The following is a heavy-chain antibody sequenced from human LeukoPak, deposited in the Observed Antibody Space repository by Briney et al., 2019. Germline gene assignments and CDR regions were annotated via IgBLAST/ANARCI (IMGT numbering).Heavy chain of an antibody. CDR3: ARDSVEGSSWYGYYYYYYMDV. D-gene: IGHD6-13*01. CDR1: GYSFTSHY. CDR2: IIPIFGTA. J-gene: IGHJ6*03. Sequence: SVKVSCKASGYSFTSHYMHWVRQAPGQGLEWMGGIIPIFGTANYAQKFQGRVTITTDESTSTAYMELSSLRSEDTAVYYCARDSVEGSSWYGYYYYYYMDVWGKGTTVTVSS. V-gene: IGHV1-69*05.